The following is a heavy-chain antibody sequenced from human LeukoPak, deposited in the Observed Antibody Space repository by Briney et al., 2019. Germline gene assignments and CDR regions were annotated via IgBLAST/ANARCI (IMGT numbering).Heavy chain of an antibody. Sequence: PSETLSLTCTVSGGSISSYYWSWIRQPPGKGLEWIGYIYYSGSTNYNPSLKSRVTISVDTSKNQFSLKLSSVTAADTAVYYCAREGRAAARTIDYWGQGTLVTVSS. CDR1: GGSISSYY. CDR2: IYYSGST. J-gene: IGHJ4*02. D-gene: IGHD6-13*01. V-gene: IGHV4-59*01. CDR3: AREGRAAARTIDY.